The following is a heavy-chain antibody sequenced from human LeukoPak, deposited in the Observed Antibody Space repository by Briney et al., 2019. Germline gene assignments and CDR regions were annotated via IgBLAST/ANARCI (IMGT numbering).Heavy chain of an antibody. D-gene: IGHD3-16*01. CDR3: ARDNGGAFDY. CDR2: INTDGSIT. J-gene: IGHJ4*02. CDR1: GFTFGGYW. V-gene: IGHV3-74*03. Sequence: PGGSLRLSCAASGFTFGGYWMHWVRQAPGKGPVWVARINTDGSITAYAHSVKGRFNISRDNVKNTLYVQMNSLRADDTAFYYCARDNGGAFDYWGLGTLVTVSS.